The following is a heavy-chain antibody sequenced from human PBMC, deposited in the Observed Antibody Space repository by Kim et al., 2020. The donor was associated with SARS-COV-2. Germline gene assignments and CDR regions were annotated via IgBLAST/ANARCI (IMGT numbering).Heavy chain of an antibody. V-gene: IGHV3-30*18. Sequence: LEWVAVISYDGSSKYYADSVKGRFTISRDNSKNTLYVQMNSLRPEDTAVYYCAKGSRNFNFWSGYYDWGQGTLVTVSS. CDR2: ISYDGSSK. J-gene: IGHJ4*02. CDR3: AKGSRNFNFWSGYYD. D-gene: IGHD3-3*01.